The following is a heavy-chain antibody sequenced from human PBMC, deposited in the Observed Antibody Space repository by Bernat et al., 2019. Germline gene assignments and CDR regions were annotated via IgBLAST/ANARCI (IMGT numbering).Heavy chain of an antibody. D-gene: IGHD2-15*01. CDR1: GGSFSGYY. J-gene: IGHJ4*02. CDR2: INHSGST. V-gene: IGHV4-34*01. CDR3: ARDRYCSGGSCYFMRAY. Sequence: QVQLQQWGAGLLKPSETLSLTCAVYGGSFSGYYWSWIRQPPGKGLEWIGEINHSGSTNYNPSLKSRVTISVDTSKNQFSLKLSSVTAADTAVYYCARDRYCSGGSCYFMRAYWGQGTLVTVSS.